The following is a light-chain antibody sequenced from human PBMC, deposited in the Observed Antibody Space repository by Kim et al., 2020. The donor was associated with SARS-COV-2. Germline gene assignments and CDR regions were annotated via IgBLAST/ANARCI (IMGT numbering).Light chain of an antibody. J-gene: IGKJ4*01. CDR1: QDVTKY. Sequence: ASEGDTVTITCQASQDVTKYLNWFQQKPGKAPQLLIYEASTLETGVPSRFSGSGSGTEFTFTISSLQPEDVATYYCQHYDDLPLTFGGGTKVDIK. V-gene: IGKV1-33*01. CDR2: EAS. CDR3: QHYDDLPLT.